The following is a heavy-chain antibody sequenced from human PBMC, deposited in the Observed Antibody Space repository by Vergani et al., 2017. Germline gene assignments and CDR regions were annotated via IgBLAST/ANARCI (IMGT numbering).Heavy chain of an antibody. CDR1: GFTFSGYS. D-gene: IGHD1-1*01. Sequence: QVRLVQSGGGVVQPGMSLRLSCAASGFTFSGYSMFWVRQSPGQGLEWVTLISHDGTNRHYADSVVGRFTISRDNPKRMVYLQMNNLRPDDTALYYCVRDRPLEFDRDYWGQGTLVTVSS. J-gene: IGHJ4*02. V-gene: IGHV3-30-3*01. CDR2: ISHDGTNR. CDR3: VRDRPLEFDRDY.